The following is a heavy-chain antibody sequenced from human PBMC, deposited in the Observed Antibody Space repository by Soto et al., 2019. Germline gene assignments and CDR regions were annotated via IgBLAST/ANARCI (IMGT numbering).Heavy chain of an antibody. CDR1: GGSISSYY. Sequence: SETLSLTCTVSGGSISSYYWRWIRQPPGKGLEWIEYIYYSGSTNYNPSLKSRVTISGDTYNDEGALKLSSVTAADTGVYYCARGPPGWGTGMLVGYGMDVGCQGTTVTVSS. D-gene: IGHD3-10*01. CDR2: IYYSGST. CDR3: ARGPPGWGTGMLVGYGMDV. J-gene: IGHJ6*02. V-gene: IGHV4-59*01.